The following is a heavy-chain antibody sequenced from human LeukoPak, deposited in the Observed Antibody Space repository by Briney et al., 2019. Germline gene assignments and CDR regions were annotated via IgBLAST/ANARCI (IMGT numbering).Heavy chain of an antibody. Sequence: GESLKISCKGSGYSFTSYWIGWVRQMPGKGLEWMGIIYPGDSYTIYNPSFRGQVTISADKSISTAYLQWSSLKASDTAIYYCARVEMATKPTYYFDYWGQGTLVTVSS. D-gene: IGHD5-24*01. V-gene: IGHV5-51*01. J-gene: IGHJ4*02. CDR1: GYSFTSYW. CDR3: ARVEMATKPTYYFDY. CDR2: IYPGDSYT.